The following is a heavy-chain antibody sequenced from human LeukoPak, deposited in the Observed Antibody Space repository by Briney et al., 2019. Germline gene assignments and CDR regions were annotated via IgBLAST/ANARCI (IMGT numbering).Heavy chain of an antibody. CDR2: ISGSGGST. J-gene: IGHJ3*02. D-gene: IGHD4-17*01. CDR1: GFTFSSYA. V-gene: IGHV3-23*01. Sequence: GGSLRLSCAASGFTFSSYAMSWVRQAPGKGLEWVSAISGSGGSTYYADSVKGRFTISRDNSKNTLYLQMNSLRAEDTAVYYCAKPRYDYGDPRAAFDIWGQGTMVTVSS. CDR3: AKPRYDYGDPRAAFDI.